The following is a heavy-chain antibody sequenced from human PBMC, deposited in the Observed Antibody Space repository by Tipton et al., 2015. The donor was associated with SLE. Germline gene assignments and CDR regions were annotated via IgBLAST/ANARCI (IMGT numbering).Heavy chain of an antibody. CDR3: ARGGSKHYDFWGRQMGPHAFDI. V-gene: IGHV4-34*01. CDR2: INHSGTT. J-gene: IGHJ3*02. D-gene: IGHD3-3*01. CDR1: GGSFSGYY. Sequence: TLSLTCAVYGGSFSGYYWSWIRQPPGKGLEWIGEINHSGTTNCNPSLKSRVTISVDTPKNQFSLKLSSVTAADTAVYYCARGGSKHYDFWGRQMGPHAFDIWGQETKVTVSS.